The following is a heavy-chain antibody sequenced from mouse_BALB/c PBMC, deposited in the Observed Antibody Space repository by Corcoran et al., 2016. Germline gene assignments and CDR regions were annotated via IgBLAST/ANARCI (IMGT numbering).Heavy chain of an antibody. CDR3: ARSLYYGNSWFAY. D-gene: IGHD2-1*01. V-gene: IGHV1S136*01. J-gene: IGHJ3*01. Sequence: VQLQQSGPELVKPGASVKMSCKASGYTFTSYVMHWVKQKPGQGLEWIGYINPYNDGTKYNEKFKGKATLTSDKSSSTAYMELSSLTSEDSAVYYCARSLYYGNSWFAYWGQGTLVTVSA. CDR1: GYTFTSYV. CDR2: INPYNDGT.